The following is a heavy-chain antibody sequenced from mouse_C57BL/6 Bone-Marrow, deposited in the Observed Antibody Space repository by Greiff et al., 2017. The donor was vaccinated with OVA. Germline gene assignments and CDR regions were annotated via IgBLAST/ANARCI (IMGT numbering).Heavy chain of an antibody. CDR2: IDPETGGT. V-gene: IGHV1-15*01. Sequence: VQLQQSGAELVRPGASVTLSCKASGYTFTDYEMHWVKQTPVHGLEWIGAIDPETGGTAYNQKFKGKAILTADKSSSTAYMELRSLTSEDSAVYYCTLTTVVARYWYFDVWGTGTTVTVSS. CDR1: GYTFTDYE. CDR3: TLTTVVARYWYFDV. D-gene: IGHD1-1*01. J-gene: IGHJ1*03.